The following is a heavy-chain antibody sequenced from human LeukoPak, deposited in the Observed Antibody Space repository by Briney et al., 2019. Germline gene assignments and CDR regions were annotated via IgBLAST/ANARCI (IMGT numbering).Heavy chain of an antibody. V-gene: IGHV4-34*01. J-gene: IGHJ3*02. CDR1: YYSIASGYY. CDR2: INHSGST. Sequence: PSETLSLTCNVSYYSIASGYYWSWIRQPPGKGLEWIGEINHSGSTNYNPSLKSRVTISVDTSKNQFSLKLSSVTAADTAVYYCARSVAAAAGTGSAPGSFDIWGQGTMVTVSS. D-gene: IGHD6-13*01. CDR3: ARSVAAAAGTGSAPGSFDI.